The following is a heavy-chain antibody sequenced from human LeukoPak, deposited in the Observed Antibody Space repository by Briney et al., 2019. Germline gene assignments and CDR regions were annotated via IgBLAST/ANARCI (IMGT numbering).Heavy chain of an antibody. J-gene: IGHJ3*01. D-gene: IGHD4-11*01. CDR2: IYYTGST. Sequence: SETLSLTCSVSGGSISSYYWSWIRQPPGKGLEWVGYIYYTGSTNYNPSLESRVTISIDTSKKQLSLKLRSVTAADTAVYYCARDRRESSKPNDAFDLWGQGTMVTVSS. CDR1: GGSISSYY. V-gene: IGHV4-59*01. CDR3: ARDRRESSKPNDAFDL.